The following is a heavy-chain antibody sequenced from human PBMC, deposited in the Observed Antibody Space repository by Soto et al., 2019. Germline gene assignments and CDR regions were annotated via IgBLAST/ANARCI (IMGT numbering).Heavy chain of an antibody. CDR2: ISGYNGNT. D-gene: IGHD5-18*01. J-gene: IGHJ4*02. Sequence: QVQLVQSGGEVKQPGASVKVSCKASGYTFISYGFSWVRQAPGQGLEWMGWISGYNGNTEYAQKFQGRVVMTTDTSTSTAYMELRSLRADDTAVYYCVRDETYSSYYFDYWGQGTPVTVSS. CDR1: GYTFISYG. CDR3: VRDETYSSYYFDY. V-gene: IGHV1-18*01.